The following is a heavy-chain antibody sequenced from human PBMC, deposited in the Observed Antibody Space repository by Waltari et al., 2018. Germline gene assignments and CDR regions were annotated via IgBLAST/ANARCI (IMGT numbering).Heavy chain of an antibody. Sequence: QLELQESGPGLVKPSGTLSLTGIVSGASISISGRDYWGWIRQPPGRGLEWIGSIYSGGAIHYNPALPRGVTLSVDTSKNQFSLRLRSVTAADTAVYYCARYIVGPMVDYWSPGTLVTVSS. CDR2: IYSGGAI. CDR3: ARYIVGPMVDY. D-gene: IGHD2-21*01. CDR1: GASISISGRDY. V-gene: IGHV4-39*01. J-gene: IGHJ4*02.